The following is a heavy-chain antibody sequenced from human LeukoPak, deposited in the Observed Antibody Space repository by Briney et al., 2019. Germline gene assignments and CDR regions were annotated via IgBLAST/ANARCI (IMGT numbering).Heavy chain of an antibody. CDR2: IYYSGST. V-gene: IGHV4-31*03. Sequence: PSETLSLTCTVSGGSISSGGYYWSWIRQHPGKGLEWIGYIYYSGSTYYNPPLKSRVTISVDTSKNQFSLKLSSVTAADTAVYYRARGTTNYYYGMDVWGQGTTVTVSS. CDR3: ARGTTNYYYGMDV. CDR1: GGSISSGGYY. D-gene: IGHD4-11*01. J-gene: IGHJ6*02.